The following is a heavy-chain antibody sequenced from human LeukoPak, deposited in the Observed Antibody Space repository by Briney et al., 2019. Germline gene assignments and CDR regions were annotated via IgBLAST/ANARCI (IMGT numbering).Heavy chain of an antibody. CDR3: ARGTYCGGDCYSSVSDFDY. V-gene: IGHV4-61*01. CDR2: IYYSGST. Sequence: PSETLSLTCTVSGGSFSSGSYYWSWVRQPPGKGLEWIGYIYYSGSTNYNPSLKSRVTISVDTSKNQFSLKLSSVTAADTAVYYCARGTYCGGDCYSSVSDFDYWGQGTLVTVSS. D-gene: IGHD2-21*02. CDR1: GGSFSSGSYY. J-gene: IGHJ4*02.